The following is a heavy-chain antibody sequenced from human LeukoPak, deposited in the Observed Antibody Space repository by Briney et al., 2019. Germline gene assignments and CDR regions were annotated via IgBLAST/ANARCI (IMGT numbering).Heavy chain of an antibody. V-gene: IGHV3-30-3*01. CDR1: GFTFSSHW. Sequence: GGSLRLSCVASGFTFSSHWMHWVRQAPGKGLEWVAVISYDGSNKYYADSVKGRFTISRDNSKNTLYLQMNSLRAEDTAVYYCAREAGHYYDSSGYFDYWGQGTLVTVSS. CDR2: ISYDGSNK. J-gene: IGHJ4*02. D-gene: IGHD3-22*01. CDR3: AREAGHYYDSSGYFDY.